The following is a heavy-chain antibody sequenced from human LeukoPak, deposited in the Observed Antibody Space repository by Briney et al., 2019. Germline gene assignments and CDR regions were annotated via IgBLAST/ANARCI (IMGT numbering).Heavy chain of an antibody. CDR2: INPSSGGT. CDR3: AREQLGYRHWVY. Sequence: ASVKVSCKASRYTFTGYYMHWVRQAPGQGLELMGRINPSSGGTNYAQKFQGRVTMTRDTSISTAYMELSRPRSDDTAVYYCAREQLGYRHWVYWGQGTLVTVSS. V-gene: IGHV1-2*06. D-gene: IGHD6-13*01. J-gene: IGHJ4*02. CDR1: RYTFTGYY.